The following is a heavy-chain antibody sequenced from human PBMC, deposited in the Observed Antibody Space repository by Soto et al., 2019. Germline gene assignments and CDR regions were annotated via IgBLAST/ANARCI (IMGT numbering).Heavy chain of an antibody. CDR3: ARGGHVVVVTAALDY. V-gene: IGHV1-46*01. D-gene: IGHD2-21*02. Sequence: QVQLMQSGAEVKKPGASVKVSCKASGDTFTDYYIHWVRQAPGQGLEWMGTVNPSGGHTTYAQHFLGRGTMTRDTSTSTLCLGLTTLRSEDTAVYYCARGGHVVVVTAALDYWGPGTLVTVSS. J-gene: IGHJ4*02. CDR2: VNPSGGHT. CDR1: GDTFTDYY.